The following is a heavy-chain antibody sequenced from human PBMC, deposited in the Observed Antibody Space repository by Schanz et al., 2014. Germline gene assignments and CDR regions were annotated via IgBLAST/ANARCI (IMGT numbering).Heavy chain of an antibody. V-gene: IGHV3-23*01. D-gene: IGHD5-18*01. J-gene: IGHJ2*01. CDR3: GRAGTGMAGWYFEL. CDR2: ISASGGDT. CDR1: EFTFSTDA. Sequence: EVQLLESGGGLVQPGGSLRLSCAASEFTFSTDAMSWVRQAPGKGLEWLSVISASGGDTYYADSVKGRFTISRDNSKNTLCLQMSSLRVDDMAVYYCGRAGTGMAGWYFELWGRGTLVTVSS.